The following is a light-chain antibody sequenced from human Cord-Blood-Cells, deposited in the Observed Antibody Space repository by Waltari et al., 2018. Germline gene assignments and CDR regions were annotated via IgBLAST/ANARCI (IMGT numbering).Light chain of an antibody. V-gene: IGKV4-1*01. J-gene: IGKJ1*01. Sequence: DIVMTQSPDSLAVSLGVRATTNCKSSQSVLYSANNKNYLAWYQQKPGQPPKLRSYWASTRESGVPDRFSGLGSGTDYTLTISSLQAEDGAVYYCQQYYSTPWTFGQGTKVESK. CDR1: QSVLYSANNKNY. CDR2: WAS. CDR3: QQYYSTPWT.